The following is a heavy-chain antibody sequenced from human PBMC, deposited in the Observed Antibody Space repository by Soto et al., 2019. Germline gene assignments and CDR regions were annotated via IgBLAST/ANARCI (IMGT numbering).Heavy chain of an antibody. CDR1: GFTFSSYS. CDR2: ISSSSSYI. J-gene: IGHJ4*02. V-gene: IGHV3-21*01. Sequence: EVQLVESGGGLVKPGGSLRLSCAASGFTFSSYSMNWVRQAQGKGLEWVSSISSSSSYIYYADSVKGRFTISRDNAKNSLYLQMNSLRAEDTAVYYCARETYYYGSGNLGYWGQGTLVTVSS. D-gene: IGHD3-10*01. CDR3: ARETYYYGSGNLGY.